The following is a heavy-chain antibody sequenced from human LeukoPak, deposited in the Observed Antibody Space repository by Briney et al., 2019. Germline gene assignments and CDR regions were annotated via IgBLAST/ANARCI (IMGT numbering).Heavy chain of an antibody. CDR3: ARTGSDALNNYYGSGSYPPFDY. CDR2: IYYSGST. J-gene: IGHJ4*02. Sequence: PSETLSLTCTVSGGSISGYYWSWIRQPPGKALEWIGYIYYSGSTNYNPSLKSRVTISVDTSKNQFSLKLSSVTAADTAVYYCARTGSDALNNYYGSGSYPPFDYWGQGTLVTVSS. CDR1: GGSISGYY. D-gene: IGHD3-10*01. V-gene: IGHV4-59*01.